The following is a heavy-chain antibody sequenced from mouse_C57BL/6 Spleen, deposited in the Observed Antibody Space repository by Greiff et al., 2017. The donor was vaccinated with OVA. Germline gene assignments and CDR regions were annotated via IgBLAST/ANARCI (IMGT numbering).Heavy chain of an antibody. Sequence: QVQLKQPGAELVKPGASVKMSCKASGYTFTSYWITWVKQRPGQGLEWIGDIYPGSGSTNYNEKFKSKATLTVDTSSSTAYMQLSSLTSEDSAVYYCAREVRDVGAMDYWGQGTSVTVSS. CDR3: AREVRDVGAMDY. CDR2: IYPGSGST. CDR1: GYTFTSYW. V-gene: IGHV1-55*01. J-gene: IGHJ4*01. D-gene: IGHD3-3*01.